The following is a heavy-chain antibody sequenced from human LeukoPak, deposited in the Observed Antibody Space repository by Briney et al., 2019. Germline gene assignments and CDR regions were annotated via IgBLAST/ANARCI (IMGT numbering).Heavy chain of an antibody. J-gene: IGHJ4*02. D-gene: IGHD3-3*01. Sequence: GGSLRLSCAASGFTFNNFAMGWVRQAPGKGLDWVSAMTGNEGGRDYTDYADSVKGRFSISRDNIKNIVYLQMNSLRVDDTGVYYCVKRVRTSSGHFDSWGQGTLVTVSS. CDR1: GFTFNNFA. CDR3: VKRVRTSSGHFDS. V-gene: IGHV3-23*01. CDR2: MTGNEGGRDYT.